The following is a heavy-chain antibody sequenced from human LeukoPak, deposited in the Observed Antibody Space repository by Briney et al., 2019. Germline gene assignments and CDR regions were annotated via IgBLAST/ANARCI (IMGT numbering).Heavy chain of an antibody. CDR1: GDTFTSYD. V-gene: IGHV1-8*01. Sequence: ASVKVSCTASGDTFTSYDINWVRQATGQGLEWMGWMNPNSGNTGYAQKFQGRVTMTRNTSISTAYMELSSLRSEDTAVYYCARGPIMITFGGVIVIRGDAFDIWGQGTMVTVSS. CDR2: MNPNSGNT. J-gene: IGHJ3*02. D-gene: IGHD3-16*02. CDR3: ARGPIMITFGGVIVIRGDAFDI.